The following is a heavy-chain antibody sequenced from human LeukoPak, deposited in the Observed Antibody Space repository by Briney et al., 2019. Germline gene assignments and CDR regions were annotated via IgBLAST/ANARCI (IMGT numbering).Heavy chain of an antibody. CDR3: AAVLDTAMVNFDY. V-gene: IGHV1-69*13. CDR2: IIPIFGTA. CDR1: GGTFSSYA. J-gene: IGHJ4*02. D-gene: IGHD5-18*01. Sequence: SVKVSCKASGGTFSSYAISWVRQAPGQGLEWMGGIIPIFGTADYAQKFQGRVTITADESTSTAYMELSSLRSEDTAVYYCAAVLDTAMVNFDYWGQGILVTVSS.